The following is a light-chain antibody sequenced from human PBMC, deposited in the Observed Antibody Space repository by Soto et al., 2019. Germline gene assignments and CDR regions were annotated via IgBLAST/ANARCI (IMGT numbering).Light chain of an antibody. CDR2: AAS. J-gene: IGKJ1*01. Sequence: IQRTQHPTSLSASVGDRVTITSLASQGIRNELAWYQQTTGKAPRRLIYAASTLQSGVPTRFSGSGSGTEFTLTISSLHPEDFATYYCLQHDFHPRMFGQGTKVDI. V-gene: IGKV1-17*01. CDR3: LQHDFHPRM. CDR1: QGIRNE.